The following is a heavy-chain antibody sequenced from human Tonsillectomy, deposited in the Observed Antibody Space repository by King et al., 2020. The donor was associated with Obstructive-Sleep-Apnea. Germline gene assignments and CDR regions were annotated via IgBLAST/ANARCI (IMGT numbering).Heavy chain of an antibody. D-gene: IGHD2-21*02. Sequence: VQLVESGGGLVKPGGSLRLSCAASGFSFSDYYMSWIRQAPGKGLEWVSHISSSGTPTYYADSVKGRFTISRDNAKNSLYLQMNSLRAEDTAVYFCARDKSTAIFDYWGRGTLVTVSS. V-gene: IGHV3-11*01. CDR1: GFSFSDYY. J-gene: IGHJ4*02. CDR3: ARDKSTAIFDY. CDR2: ISSSGTPT.